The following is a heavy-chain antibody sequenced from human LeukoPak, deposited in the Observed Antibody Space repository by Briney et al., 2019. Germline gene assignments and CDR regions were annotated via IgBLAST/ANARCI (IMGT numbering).Heavy chain of an antibody. D-gene: IGHD6-6*01. V-gene: IGHV3-53*01. Sequence: GGSLRLSCAASGFTVSSNYMSWVRQAPGEGLEWVSVIYSGGSTYYADSVKGRFTISRDNSKNTLYLQMNSLRAEDTAVYYCARALYSSSIYWGQGTLVTVSS. J-gene: IGHJ4*02. CDR3: ARALYSSSIY. CDR1: GFTVSSNY. CDR2: IYSGGST.